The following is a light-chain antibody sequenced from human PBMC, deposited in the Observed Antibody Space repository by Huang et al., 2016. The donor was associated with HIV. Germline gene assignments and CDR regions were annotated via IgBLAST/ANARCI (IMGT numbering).Light chain of an antibody. CDR2: DAS. CDR3: HQRSSWPNT. J-gene: IGKJ2*01. Sequence: EIVLTQSPATLSLSPGERATLSCRASQSLSSYLAWCQQKPGQAPSRLIYDASNRATGIPARFSGSGSGTDFTLTITTLVPADFAVYFCHQRSSWPNTFGQGTKLKIK. CDR1: QSLSSY. V-gene: IGKV3-11*01.